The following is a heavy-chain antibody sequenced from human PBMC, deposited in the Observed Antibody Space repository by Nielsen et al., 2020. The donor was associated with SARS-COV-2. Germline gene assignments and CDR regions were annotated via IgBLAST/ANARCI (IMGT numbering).Heavy chain of an antibody. CDR1: GGSISSSNW. V-gene: IGHV4-31*11. D-gene: IGHD3-22*01. CDR3: ARVRITMIVVVDAFDI. Sequence: LRLSCAVSGGSISSSNWWSWIRQHPGKGLEWIGYIYYSGSTYYNPSLKSRVTISVDTSKNQFSLKLSSVTAADTAVYYCARVRITMIVVVDAFDIWGQGTMVTVSS. J-gene: IGHJ3*02. CDR2: IYYSGST.